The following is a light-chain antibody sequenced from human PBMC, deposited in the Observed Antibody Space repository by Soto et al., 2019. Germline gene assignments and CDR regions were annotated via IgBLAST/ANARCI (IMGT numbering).Light chain of an antibody. Sequence: EIVLTQSPGTLSLSPGERATLSCRASHSVSSSYLAWYQQKPGQAPRPLIYGASRRATGIPDRFSGSGSGTDFPPTIRRLEPEDFAVYYCQQYGSSPLTFGGGTKVDIK. J-gene: IGKJ4*01. CDR3: QQYGSSPLT. CDR1: HSVSSSY. V-gene: IGKV3-20*01. CDR2: GAS.